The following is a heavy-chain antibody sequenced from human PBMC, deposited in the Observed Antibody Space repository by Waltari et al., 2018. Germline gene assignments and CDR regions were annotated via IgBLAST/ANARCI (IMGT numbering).Heavy chain of an antibody. D-gene: IGHD3-16*01. V-gene: IGHV3-73*01. CDR3: TRLTAPGLPI. J-gene: IGHJ3*02. Sequence: EVQLVESGGGLVQPGVSLKLSCAASGFTFSGSAMHWVRQASGKGLEWVGRIRSKANSYATAYAASVKGRFTISRDDSKNTAYLQMNSLKTEDTAVYYCTRLTAPGLPIWGQGTMVTVS. CDR2: IRSKANSYAT. CDR1: GFTFSGSA.